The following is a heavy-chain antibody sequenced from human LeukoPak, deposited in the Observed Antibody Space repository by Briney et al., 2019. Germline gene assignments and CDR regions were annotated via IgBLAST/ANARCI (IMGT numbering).Heavy chain of an antibody. CDR2: IIPIFGTA. Sequence: SVKVSCKASGGTFSSYAISWVRQAPGQGLEWMGGIIPIFGTANYAQKFQGRVTITADESTSTAYMELSSLRSEDTAVYYCARDQASYCGGDCSYDAFDIWGQGTMVTVSS. V-gene: IGHV1-69*13. CDR1: GGTFSSYA. CDR3: ARDQASYCGGDCSYDAFDI. J-gene: IGHJ3*02. D-gene: IGHD2-21*02.